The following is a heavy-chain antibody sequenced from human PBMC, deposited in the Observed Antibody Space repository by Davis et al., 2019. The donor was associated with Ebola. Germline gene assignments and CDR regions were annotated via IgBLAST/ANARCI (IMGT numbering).Heavy chain of an antibody. D-gene: IGHD2-15*01. CDR1: GGSISSHY. V-gene: IGHV4-59*11. CDR2: IHYSGST. J-gene: IGHJ5*02. Sequence: SETLSLTCTVSGGSISSHYWTWIRQPPGKGLEWIGHIHYSGSTHYNPSLKSRVTTSVDTSKNQFSLKLSSVTAADTAVYYCARELGYCSGGSCYSGWFDPWGQGTLVTVSS. CDR3: ARELGYCSGGSCYSGWFDP.